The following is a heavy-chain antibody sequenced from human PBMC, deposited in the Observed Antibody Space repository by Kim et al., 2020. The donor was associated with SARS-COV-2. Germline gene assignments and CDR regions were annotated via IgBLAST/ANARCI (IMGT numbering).Heavy chain of an antibody. D-gene: IGHD3-16*01. Sequence: GGSLRLSCAASGFTFSSYGMHWVRQAPGKGLEWVAVIWYDGSNKYYADSVKGRFTISRDNSKNTLYLQMNSLRAEDTAVYYCARDFPGGWGAFDIWGQGTMVTVSS. CDR2: IWYDGSNK. CDR3: ARDFPGGWGAFDI. V-gene: IGHV3-33*01. CDR1: GFTFSSYG. J-gene: IGHJ3*02.